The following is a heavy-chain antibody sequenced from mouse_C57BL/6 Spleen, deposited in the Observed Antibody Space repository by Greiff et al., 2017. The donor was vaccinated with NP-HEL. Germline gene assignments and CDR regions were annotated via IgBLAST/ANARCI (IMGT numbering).Heavy chain of an antibody. J-gene: IGHJ4*01. CDR1: GFTFSSYA. V-gene: IGHV5-4*01. Sequence: VQLKESGGGLVKPGGSLKLSCAASGFTFSSYAMSWVRQTPEKRLEWVATISDGGSYTYYPDNVKGRFTISRDNAKNNLYLQMSHLKSEDTAMYYCAREEAEIDYYAMDYWGQGTSVTVSS. CDR3: AREEAEIDYYAMDY. CDR2: ISDGGSYT.